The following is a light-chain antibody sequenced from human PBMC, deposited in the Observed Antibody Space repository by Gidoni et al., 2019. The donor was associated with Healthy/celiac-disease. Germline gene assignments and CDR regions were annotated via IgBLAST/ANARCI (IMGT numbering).Light chain of an antibody. V-gene: IGKV3D-15*01. J-gene: IGKJ5*01. Sequence: ERATLSCRASQSVSSNLAWYQQKPGQAPRLLIYGASTRATGIPARFSGSGSGTEFTLTISSLQSEDFAVYYCQQYNNWPPITFXXXTRLEIK. CDR2: GAS. CDR3: QQYNNWPPIT. CDR1: QSVSSN.